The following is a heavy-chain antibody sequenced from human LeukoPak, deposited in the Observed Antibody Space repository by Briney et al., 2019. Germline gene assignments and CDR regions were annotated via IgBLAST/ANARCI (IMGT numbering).Heavy chain of an antibody. CDR3: ARGLYYYDSSGYPTTAEYFQH. CDR1: GGTFSSYA. Sequence: WSSVKVSCKASGGTFSSYAISWVRQAPGQGLEWVGGIIPIFGTANYAQKFQGRVTITTDESTSTAYMELSSLRSEDTAVYYCARGLYYYDSSGYPTTAEYFQHWGQGTLVTVSS. D-gene: IGHD3-22*01. V-gene: IGHV1-69*05. CDR2: IIPIFGTA. J-gene: IGHJ1*01.